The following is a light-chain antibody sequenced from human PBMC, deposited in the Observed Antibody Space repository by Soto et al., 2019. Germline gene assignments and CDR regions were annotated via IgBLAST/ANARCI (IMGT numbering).Light chain of an antibody. V-gene: IGLV2-14*01. J-gene: IGLJ2*01. CDR3: NSYTSSSTVV. Sequence: QSALTQPASMSGSPGQSITISCTGTSSDLGSYNYVSWYQQRPGKAPKLMNYEVNNRPSGVSNRFSGSKSGNTASLTISGLQAEDEADYYCNSYTSSSTVVFGGGTKLTVL. CDR1: SSDLGSYNY. CDR2: EVN.